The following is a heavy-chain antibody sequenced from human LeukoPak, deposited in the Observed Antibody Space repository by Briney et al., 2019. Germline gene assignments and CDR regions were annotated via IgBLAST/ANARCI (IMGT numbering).Heavy chain of an antibody. CDR1: GGTFSSYA. D-gene: IGHD2-15*01. V-gene: IGHV1-69*05. Sequence: ASVKVSCKASGGTFSSYAISWLRQAPGQGLEWMGRIIPIFGTANYAQKFQGRVTITTDESTSTAYMELSSLRSEDTAVYYCATQRRCSGGSCYAFDYWGQGTLVTVSS. CDR3: ATQRRCSGGSCYAFDY. CDR2: IIPIFGTA. J-gene: IGHJ4*02.